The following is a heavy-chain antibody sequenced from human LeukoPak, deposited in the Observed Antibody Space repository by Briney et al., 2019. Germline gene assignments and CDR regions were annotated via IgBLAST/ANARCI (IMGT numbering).Heavy chain of an antibody. CDR1: GFTFSNYA. Sequence: GGSLRLSCVATGFTFSNYAMNWVRQAPGKGLEWVSGISWNSGSIGYADSVKGRFTISRDNAKNSLYLQMNSLRAEDTALYYCAKAVGPDFYYYDSSAGDAFDIWGQGTMVTVSS. CDR2: ISWNSGSI. J-gene: IGHJ3*02. D-gene: IGHD3-22*01. CDR3: AKAVGPDFYYYDSSAGDAFDI. V-gene: IGHV3-9*01.